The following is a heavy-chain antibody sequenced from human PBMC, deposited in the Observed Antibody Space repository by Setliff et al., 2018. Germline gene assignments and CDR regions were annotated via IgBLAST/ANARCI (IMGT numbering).Heavy chain of an antibody. J-gene: IGHJ4*02. V-gene: IGHV3-23*01. CDR2: ISGSGGST. D-gene: IGHD5-18*01. CDR3: TTDRFPPYTYGYIY. Sequence: GGSLRLSCAASGFTFSSYAMSWVRQAPGKGLEWVSAISGSGGSTYYADSVKGRFTISRDNSKNTLCLQMNSLRAEDTAVYYCTTDRFPPYTYGYIYWGQGTLVTVSS. CDR1: GFTFSSYA.